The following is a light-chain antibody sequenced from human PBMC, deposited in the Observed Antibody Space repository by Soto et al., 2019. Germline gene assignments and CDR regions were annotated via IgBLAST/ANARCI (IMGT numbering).Light chain of an antibody. CDR2: DAS. V-gene: IGKV3-15*01. Sequence: ILMTQSPATLSVSPGERATLSCRASQSVSNNLAWYQQTPGQAPRLLIYDASTRATGIQARFSGSGSGTEVTLTISGLQPADFAVYYCQQDNNWPPWTFGQGTKVEIK. J-gene: IGKJ1*01. CDR3: QQDNNWPPWT. CDR1: QSVSNN.